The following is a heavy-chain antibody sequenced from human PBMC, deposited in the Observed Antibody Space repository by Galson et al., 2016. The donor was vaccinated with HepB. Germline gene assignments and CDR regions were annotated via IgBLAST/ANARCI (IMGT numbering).Heavy chain of an antibody. Sequence: PALVKPTQTLTLTCTFSGFSLSTTGVGVGWIRQPPGKALEWLALKYWDDDKYYNPSLKTRLIITKDTSKNQVVLTMTNMDPVDTATYYCAHRCGSGSPWAYGAFDIWGQGTMVTVSS. J-gene: IGHJ3*02. CDR3: AHRCGSGSPWAYGAFDI. V-gene: IGHV2-5*02. D-gene: IGHD1-26*01. CDR1: GFSLSTTGVG. CDR2: KYWDDDK.